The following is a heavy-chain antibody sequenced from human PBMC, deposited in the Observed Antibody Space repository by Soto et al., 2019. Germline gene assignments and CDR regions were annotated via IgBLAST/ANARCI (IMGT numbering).Heavy chain of an antibody. Sequence: QVQLVESGGGVVQPGRSLGLSCAASGFTFSRYPIHWVRQAPGKGLEWVAVISYDGSNKYYADSVKGRFTISRDNSKNTLYLQMNSLRDEDTAVYYCARDISGSIDYWGQGTLVTVSS. CDR3: ARDISGSIDY. CDR1: GFTFSRYP. V-gene: IGHV3-30-3*01. D-gene: IGHD6-19*01. J-gene: IGHJ4*02. CDR2: ISYDGSNK.